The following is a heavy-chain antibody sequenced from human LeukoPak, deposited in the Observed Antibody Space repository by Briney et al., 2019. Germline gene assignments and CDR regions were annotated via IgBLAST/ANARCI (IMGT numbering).Heavy chain of an antibody. J-gene: IGHJ3*02. CDR2: IYTSGSS. D-gene: IGHD3-3*01. Sequence: SETLSLTCTVSGDSIGNYYWSWIRQPAGKGLDWIGRIYTSGSSNYKPSLESRVTMSVDTSKNQFSLKLTSVTAADTAVYYCARGISVFGVIIPDGFDIWGQGTMVTVSS. CDR1: GDSIGNYY. V-gene: IGHV4-4*07. CDR3: ARGISVFGVIIPDGFDI.